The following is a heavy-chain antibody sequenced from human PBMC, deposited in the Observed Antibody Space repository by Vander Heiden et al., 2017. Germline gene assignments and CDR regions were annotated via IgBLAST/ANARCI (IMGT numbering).Heavy chain of an antibody. J-gene: IGHJ4*02. Sequence: QLVESWGGLVKPGRALRLSCTASGITFGAYAMSWFRQAPGKGLEWVGFIESKAYGGTTEYAASVKGRFTISRDDSKSIAYLQMNSLKTEDTAVYYCSLKYYYDSSGFSHFDYWGQGTLVTVSS. CDR3: SLKYYYDSSGFSHFDY. V-gene: IGHV3-49*05. CDR2: IESKAYGGTT. D-gene: IGHD3-22*01. CDR1: GITFGAYA.